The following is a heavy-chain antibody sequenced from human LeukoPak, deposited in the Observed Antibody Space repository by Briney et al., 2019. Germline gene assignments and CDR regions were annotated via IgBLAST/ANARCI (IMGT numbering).Heavy chain of an antibody. CDR2: IDDSGST. CDR1: GYSISSGYY. Sequence: NPSETLSLTCTVSGYSISSGYYWGWIRQPPGKGLEWIGYIDDSGSTNYNPSLESRVTISVDTSKNQFSLKLSSVTAADTAVYYCARRHCSGGSCPKWFDYWGQGTLVTVSS. D-gene: IGHD2-15*01. V-gene: IGHV4-38-2*02. J-gene: IGHJ4*02. CDR3: ARRHCSGGSCPKWFDY.